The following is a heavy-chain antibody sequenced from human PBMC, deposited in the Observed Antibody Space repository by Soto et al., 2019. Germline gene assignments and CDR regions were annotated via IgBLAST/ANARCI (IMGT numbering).Heavy chain of an antibody. CDR3: ARGVVIPAAKGYWFGP. Sequence: EVQLVESGGGLVQPGGSLRLSCVASGFTLTNYWMTWVRQAPGKGLEWVANIKQDGSEKYYVDSVKGRFTISRDDAKNSLYLQMNSLRAEDTAVYYCARGVVIPAAKGYWFGPWGLGTLVTVSS. D-gene: IGHD2-2*01. V-gene: IGHV3-7*01. J-gene: IGHJ5*02. CDR1: GFTLTNYW. CDR2: IKQDGSEK.